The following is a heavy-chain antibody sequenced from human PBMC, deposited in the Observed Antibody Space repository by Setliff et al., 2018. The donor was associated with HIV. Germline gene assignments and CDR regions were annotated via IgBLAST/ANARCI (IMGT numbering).Heavy chain of an antibody. Sequence: SETLSLTCTVSGGSISTSNYYWGWVRQPPGKGLEWVGNVDYTGSTYYNPSLKSRVTISVDTSKNQFSLRLNSETAADTAVYYCARQGNIVVVTSFDYWGQGTLVTVSS. CDR2: VDYTGST. J-gene: IGHJ4*02. D-gene: IGHD2-21*02. CDR3: ARQGNIVVVTSFDY. CDR1: GGSISTSNYY. V-gene: IGHV4-39*07.